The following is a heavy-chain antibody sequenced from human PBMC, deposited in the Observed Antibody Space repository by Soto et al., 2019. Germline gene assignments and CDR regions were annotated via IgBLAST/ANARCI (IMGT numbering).Heavy chain of an antibody. V-gene: IGHV6-1*01. CDR1: GDSVSSKSAA. D-gene: IGHD2-2*01. CDR2: TYYRSKWYN. Sequence: SQTLSLTCAISGDSVSSKSAAWNWIRQSPSRGLEWLGRTYYRSKWYNDYAVSVKSRITINPDTSKNQFSLKLSSVTAADTAVYYCARGSPLHRLLSRTLGSLRWFDPWGQGTLVTVSS. CDR3: ARGSPLHRLLSRTLGSLRWFDP. J-gene: IGHJ5*02.